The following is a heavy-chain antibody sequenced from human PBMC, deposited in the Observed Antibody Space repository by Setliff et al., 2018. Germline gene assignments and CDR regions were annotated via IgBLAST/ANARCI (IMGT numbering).Heavy chain of an antibody. V-gene: IGHV1-69*06. J-gene: IGHJ4*02. CDR2: IIPIFGTA. CDR3: ARASGWYYFDY. D-gene: IGHD6-19*01. CDR1: GGTFSSYA. Sequence: ASVKVSCKASGGTFSSYAISWVRQAPGQGLEWMGRIIPIFGTANYAQKFQGRVTITADKSTSTAYMELSSLGSEDTAVYYCARASGWYYFDYWGQGTLVTVSS.